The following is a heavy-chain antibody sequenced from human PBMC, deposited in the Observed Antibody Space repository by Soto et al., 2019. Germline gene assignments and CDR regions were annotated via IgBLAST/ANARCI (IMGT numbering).Heavy chain of an antibody. J-gene: IGHJ4*02. CDR1: GGSFSGYY. V-gene: IGHV4-34*01. D-gene: IGHD3-10*01. Sequence: SETLSLTCAVYGGSFSGYYWSWIRQPPGKGLEWIGEINHSGSTNYNPSLKSRVTISVDTSKNQFSLKLSSVTAADTAVYYCARAGDGSGSYPPLDYWGQGTLVTVSS. CDR3: ARAGDGSGSYPPLDY. CDR2: INHSGST.